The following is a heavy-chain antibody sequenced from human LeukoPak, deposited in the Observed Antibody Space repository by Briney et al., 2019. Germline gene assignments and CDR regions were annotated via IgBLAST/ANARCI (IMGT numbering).Heavy chain of an antibody. D-gene: IGHD3-3*01. CDR1: GGSFSGYY. CDR2: INHSGST. CDR3: ARGGGNYDFWSGYSVYYFDY. V-gene: IGHV4-34*01. Sequence: SETLSLTCAVSGGSFSGYYWSWIRQPPGKGLEWIGEINHSGSTNYNPSLKSRVTISVDTSKNQFSLKLSSVTAADTAVYYCARGGGNYDFWSGYSVYYFDYWGQGTLVTVSS. J-gene: IGHJ4*02.